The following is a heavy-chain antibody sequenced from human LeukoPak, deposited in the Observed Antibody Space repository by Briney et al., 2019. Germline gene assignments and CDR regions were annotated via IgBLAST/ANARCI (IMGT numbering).Heavy chain of an antibody. CDR1: GGSVSGGSYY. CDR3: ARGPPSRFGEHNTDCDY. J-gene: IGHJ4*02. V-gene: IGHV4-61*03. D-gene: IGHD3-10*01. CDR2: IYYSGST. Sequence: SETLSLTCTVSGGSVSGGSYYWSWIRQPPGKGLEWIGYIYYSGSTNYNPSLKSRVTISVDTSKNHFSLNLSSVTAADTAVYYCARGPPSRFGEHNTDCDYWGQGTLVTVSS.